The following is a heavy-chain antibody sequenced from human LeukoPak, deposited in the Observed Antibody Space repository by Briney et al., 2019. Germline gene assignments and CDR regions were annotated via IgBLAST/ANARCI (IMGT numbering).Heavy chain of an antibody. D-gene: IGHD3-3*01. CDR2: MSPNSGNT. J-gene: IGHJ5*02. CDR1: GYTFTSYD. V-gene: IGHV1-8*03. CDR3: ARGVPYYDFWSGYLDPYNWFDP. Sequence: ASVKVSCKASGYTFTSYDINWVRQATGQGLEWMGWMSPNSGNTGYAQKFQGRVTITRNTSISTAYMELSSLRSEDTAVYYCARGVPYYDFWSGYLDPYNWFDPWGQGTLVTVSS.